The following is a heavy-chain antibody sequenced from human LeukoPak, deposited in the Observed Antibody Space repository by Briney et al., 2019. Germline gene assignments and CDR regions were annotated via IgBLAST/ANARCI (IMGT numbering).Heavy chain of an antibody. CDR3: ARGGLPVFYYYMDV. D-gene: IGHD2-15*01. Sequence: GASVTVSFKASGYTFTVYYMHWVRQAPGQGVEWMGWINPNSGGTNYAQKFQGRVTMTTDTSVSTAYMDLSRLTSDDTAVYYCARGGLPVFYYYMDVWGKGTTVTISS. CDR2: INPNSGGT. V-gene: IGHV1-2*02. CDR1: GYTFTVYY. J-gene: IGHJ6*03.